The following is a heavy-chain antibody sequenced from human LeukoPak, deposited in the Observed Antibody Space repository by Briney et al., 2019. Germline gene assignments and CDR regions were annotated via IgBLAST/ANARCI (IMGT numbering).Heavy chain of an antibody. Sequence: QAGGSLRLSCAASGFVFRNYAMSWVRQAPGKGLEWVSSIISSGGTTYYADSVKGRFTISRDNSKNTVHLQMDSLRAEDSAIYYCAKNAGYSYGLYYFDYWGQGTLVTVSS. CDR3: AKNAGYSYGLYYFDY. CDR2: IISSGGTT. J-gene: IGHJ4*02. V-gene: IGHV3-23*01. CDR1: GFVFRNYA. D-gene: IGHD5-18*01.